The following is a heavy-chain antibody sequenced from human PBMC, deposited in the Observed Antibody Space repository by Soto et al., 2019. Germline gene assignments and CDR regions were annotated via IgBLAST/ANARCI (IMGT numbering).Heavy chain of an antibody. J-gene: IGHJ5*02. CDR3: ARVRYCSGGSCYPRFDP. D-gene: IGHD2-15*01. V-gene: IGHV4-30-2*05. Sequence: SETLSLTCAVSGGSISSGGYSWSWIRQPPGKGLEWIGYIYHSGSTYYNPSLKSRVTISVDTSKNQFSLKLSSVTAADTAVYYCARVRYCSGGSCYPRFDPWGQGTLVTVSS. CDR1: GGSISSGGYS. CDR2: IYHSGST.